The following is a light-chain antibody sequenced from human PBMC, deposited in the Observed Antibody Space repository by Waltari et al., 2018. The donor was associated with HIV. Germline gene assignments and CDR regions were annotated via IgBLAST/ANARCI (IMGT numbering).Light chain of an antibody. Sequence: QSVLAQPPSVSGPPGQRVTISCSGTTSNIGTNVVNWSQQVPGMAPKLLISGNNQRPSGVPDRFSGFKSGTSASLAINGLQSEDEADYYCAAWDDTPTGHVLFGGGTKVTVL. J-gene: IGLJ3*02. V-gene: IGLV1-44*01. CDR3: AAWDDTPTGHVL. CDR2: GNN. CDR1: TSNIGTNV.